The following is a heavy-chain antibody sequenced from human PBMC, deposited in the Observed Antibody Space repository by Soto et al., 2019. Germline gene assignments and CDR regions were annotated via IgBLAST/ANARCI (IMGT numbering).Heavy chain of an antibody. V-gene: IGHV4-59*01. J-gene: IGHJ4*02. CDR2: FYYTGST. Sequence: GSISSYSWNWIRQPPGKGLEWIGYFYYTGSTKYNPSLESRVTISVDTNKNQFSLMLTSVTVADTAVYYCARDHPHSYGVYYFDYWGQGTPVTVSS. CDR1: GSISSYS. D-gene: IGHD5-18*01. CDR3: ARDHPHSYGVYYFDY.